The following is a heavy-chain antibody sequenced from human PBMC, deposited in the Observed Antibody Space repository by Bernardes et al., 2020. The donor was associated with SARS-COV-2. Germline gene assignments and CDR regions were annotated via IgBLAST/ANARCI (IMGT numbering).Heavy chain of an antibody. V-gene: IGHV4-34*01. D-gene: IGHD2-21*02. CDR2: INHSGST. Sequence: SETLSLTCAVYGGSFSGYYWSWIRQPPGEGLEWIGEINHSGSTNYNPSLKSRVTISVDTSKNQFSLKLSSVTAADTAVYYCARFPIASGGNSSLGYDYWGQGTLVTVSS. CDR3: ARFPIASGGNSSLGYDY. CDR1: GGSFSGYY. J-gene: IGHJ4*02.